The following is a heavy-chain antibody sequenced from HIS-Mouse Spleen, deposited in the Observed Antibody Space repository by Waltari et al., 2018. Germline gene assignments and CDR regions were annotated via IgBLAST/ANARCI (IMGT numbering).Heavy chain of an antibody. CDR2: ISYDGSNK. J-gene: IGHJ4*02. Sequence: QVQLLESGGGVVQPGRSLRLSCAASGFPFGSYGMHWVRQAPGKGLEWVAVISYDGSNKYYADSVKGRFTISRDNSKNTLYLQMNSLRAEDTAVYYCAKDKHHAFDYWGQGTLVTVSS. CDR1: GFPFGSYG. CDR3: AKDKHHAFDY. V-gene: IGHV3-30*18.